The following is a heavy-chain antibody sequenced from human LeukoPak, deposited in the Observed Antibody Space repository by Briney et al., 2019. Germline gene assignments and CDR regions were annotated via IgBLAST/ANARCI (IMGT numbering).Heavy chain of an antibody. D-gene: IGHD3-3*01. CDR3: ARGLAISPYYYYYMDV. V-gene: IGHV4-59*01. CDR2: IYYSGST. J-gene: IGHJ6*03. Sequence: SETLSLTCSVSGGSISSYYWSWIRQPPGKGLEWIGYIYYSGSTNYNPSLKSRVTISVDTSKNQFSLKLSSVTAADTAVYYCARGLAISPYYYYYMDVWGKGTTVTVSS. CDR1: GGSISSYY.